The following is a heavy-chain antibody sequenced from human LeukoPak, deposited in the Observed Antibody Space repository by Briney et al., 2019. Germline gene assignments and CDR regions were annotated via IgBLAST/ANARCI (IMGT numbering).Heavy chain of an antibody. CDR3: ARGYCSSTSCFTRFDP. CDR1: GGSFSGYY. D-gene: IGHD2-2*01. V-gene: IGHV4-34*01. CDR2: INHSGST. Sequence: PSETLSLTCAVYGGSFSGYYWSWIRQPPGKGLEWIGEINHSGSTYYNPSLKSRVTISVDRSKNQFSLKLSSVTAADTAVYYCARGYCSSTSCFTRFDPWGQGTLVTVSS. J-gene: IGHJ5*02.